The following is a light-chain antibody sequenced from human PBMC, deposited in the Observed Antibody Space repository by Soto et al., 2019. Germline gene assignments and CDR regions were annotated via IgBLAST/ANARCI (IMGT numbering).Light chain of an antibody. CDR2: WAS. V-gene: IGKV4-1*01. CDR1: QIILYSSNNKNY. J-gene: IGKJ4*01. Sequence: DIVMTQSPDSLTVSLGERATINCKSSQIILYSSNNKNYLAWYQQKPGQPPKLLIYWASTRESGVPDRSSGSGSGTDFTLTISSLQAEDVAVYYCQQYYSTPQLTFGGGTKVDI. CDR3: QQYYSTPQLT.